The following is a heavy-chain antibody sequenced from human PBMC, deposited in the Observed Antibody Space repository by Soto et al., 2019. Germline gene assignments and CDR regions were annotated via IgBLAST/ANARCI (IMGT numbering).Heavy chain of an antibody. J-gene: IGHJ4*02. CDR1: GFTVSSNY. Sequence: EVQLVESGGGLVQPGGSLRLSCAASGFTVSSNYMSWVRQAPGRGLEWVSVIYSGGSTYYADSVKGRFTISRHNSKNTLYLQMNSLRAEDTAVYYCARGEVAVAGTHIDYWGQGTLVTVSS. D-gene: IGHD6-19*01. CDR2: IYSGGST. V-gene: IGHV3-53*04. CDR3: ARGEVAVAGTHIDY.